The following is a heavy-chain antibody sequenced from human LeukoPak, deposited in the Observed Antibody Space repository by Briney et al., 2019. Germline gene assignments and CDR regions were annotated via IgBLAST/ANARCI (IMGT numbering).Heavy chain of an antibody. CDR2: INSNSGGT. Sequence: ASVKVSCKASGYTFTGYYIHWVRQAPGQGLEWMGLINSNSGGTNYAQNFQGRVTMTRDTSISTAYMELSSLTSDDTAVYYCARDLEGYHYGSGNYPQWGQGTLVTVSS. V-gene: IGHV1-2*02. CDR1: GYTFTGYY. CDR3: ARDLEGYHYGSGNYPQ. J-gene: IGHJ4*02. D-gene: IGHD3-10*01.